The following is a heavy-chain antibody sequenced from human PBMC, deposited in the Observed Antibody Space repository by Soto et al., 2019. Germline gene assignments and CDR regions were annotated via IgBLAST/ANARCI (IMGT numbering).Heavy chain of an antibody. CDR2: ISAGGDGT. J-gene: IGHJ5*02. V-gene: IGHV3-23*01. CDR3: AKKGTETVGQSWVDP. Sequence: EVQLLESGGGLVQPGGSLRLSCAVSGLTFSDCAMYWVRQAPGKGLEWVSSISAGGDGTYYADSVKGRFTISRDNSRNTLYLKMNSLRAEDTAVYYCAKKGTETVGQSWVDPWGQGTLVTVSS. CDR1: GLTFSDCA. D-gene: IGHD1-26*01.